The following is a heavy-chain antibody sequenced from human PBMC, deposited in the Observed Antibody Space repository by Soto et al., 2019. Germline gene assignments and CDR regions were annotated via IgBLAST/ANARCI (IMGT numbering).Heavy chain of an antibody. J-gene: IGHJ6*02. CDR3: TTGIVGATTDSYYYYGMDV. Sequence: GGSLRLSCAASGFTFSNAWMSWVRQAPGKGLEWVGRIKSKTDGGTTDYAAHVKGRFTIERDDSKNTLYLQMNSLKTEDTAVYYCTTGIVGATTDSYYYYGMDVWGQGTTGTSP. CDR2: IKSKTDGGTT. V-gene: IGHV3-15*01. CDR1: GFTFSNAW. D-gene: IGHD1-26*01.